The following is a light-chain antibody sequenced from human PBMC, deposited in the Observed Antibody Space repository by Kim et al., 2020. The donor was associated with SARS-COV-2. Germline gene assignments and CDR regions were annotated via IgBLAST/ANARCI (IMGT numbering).Light chain of an antibody. CDR1: QSISSNY. CDR3: KQDGTSPLT. Sequence: EIVLTQSPGTLSLSPGERATLSCRASQSISSNYLAWYQQKPGQAPRLLIYGASSRATGIPDRFSGSGSGTDFTLTISRLEPEDFAVYYCKQDGTSPLTFGGGTKVEI. CDR2: GAS. V-gene: IGKV3-20*01. J-gene: IGKJ4*01.